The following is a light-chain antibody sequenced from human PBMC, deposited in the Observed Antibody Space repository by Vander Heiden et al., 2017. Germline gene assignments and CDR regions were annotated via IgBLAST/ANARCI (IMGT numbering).Light chain of an antibody. CDR1: QSVSSSY. Sequence: EIVLTQSPGTLSLSPGARATLSCRASQSVSSSYLAWYKQKPGQAPRLLIYGASSRATGIPDRFSGSGSGTDFTLTISRLEPEDFAVYYCQQYGSSLITFGGGTKVEIK. V-gene: IGKV3-20*01. J-gene: IGKJ4*01. CDR2: GAS. CDR3: QQYGSSLIT.